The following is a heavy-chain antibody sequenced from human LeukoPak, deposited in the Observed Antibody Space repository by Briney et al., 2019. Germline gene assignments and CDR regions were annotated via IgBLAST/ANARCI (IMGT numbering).Heavy chain of an antibody. CDR3: ARSARITIFGVVNWFDP. Sequence: GGSLRLSCAASGFTFSSYATSWVRQAPGKGLEWGSAISCSGGSTYYADSVKGRFTISRDNSKNTLCLQMNSLRAEDTAVYYCARSARITIFGVVNWFDPWGQGTLVTVSS. CDR1: GFTFSSYA. V-gene: IGHV3-23*01. J-gene: IGHJ5*02. CDR2: ISCSGGST. D-gene: IGHD3-3*01.